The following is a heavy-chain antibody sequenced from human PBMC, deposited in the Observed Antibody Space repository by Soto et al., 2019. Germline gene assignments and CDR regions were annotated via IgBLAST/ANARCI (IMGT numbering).Heavy chain of an antibody. Sequence: QVQLVQSGPQVKKPGSSVKVSCTASGGTFGRYTISWVRQAPGQWLEWMGGILPVLGNTNVAQRFQDRLTFTADESTSTAYLELSRLRPEDTAVYYCARGSVVLPGTNAPFAHWGQGILVTVSS. CDR1: GGTFGRYT. V-gene: IGHV1-69*16. CDR2: ILPVLGNT. J-gene: IGHJ4*02. D-gene: IGHD1-26*01. CDR3: ARGSVVLPGTNAPFAH.